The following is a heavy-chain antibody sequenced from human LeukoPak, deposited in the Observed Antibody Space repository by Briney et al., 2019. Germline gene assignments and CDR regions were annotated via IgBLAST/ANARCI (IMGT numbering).Heavy chain of an antibody. Sequence: PGRSLRLSCAASGFTFSSYGMSWVRQAPGKGPEWVSVISGDSGTTFYADSVKGRFTISRDNSKNTLYLQMNSLRAEDSAVYYCAKVFSTVTGYYYYMDVWGKGTTVTVSS. V-gene: IGHV3-23*01. CDR1: GFTFSSYG. J-gene: IGHJ6*03. CDR3: AKVFSTVTGYYYYMDV. CDR2: ISGDSGTT. D-gene: IGHD4-17*01.